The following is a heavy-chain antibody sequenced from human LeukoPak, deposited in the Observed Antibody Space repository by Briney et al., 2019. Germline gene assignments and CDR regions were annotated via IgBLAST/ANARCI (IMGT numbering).Heavy chain of an antibody. D-gene: IGHD2-8*01. Sequence: ASVKVSCTASGYTFTGYYMHCVRQAPGQGLEWMGWINPNSGGTNYAQKFQGRVTMTRDTSISTAYMELSRLRSDDTAVYYCAREAYCTNGVCYRSPLDYWGQGTLVTVSS. J-gene: IGHJ4*02. V-gene: IGHV1-2*02. CDR2: INPNSGGT. CDR1: GYTFTGYY. CDR3: AREAYCTNGVCYRSPLDY.